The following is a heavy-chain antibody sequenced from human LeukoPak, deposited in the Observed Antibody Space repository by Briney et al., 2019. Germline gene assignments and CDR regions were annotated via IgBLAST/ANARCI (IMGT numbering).Heavy chain of an antibody. Sequence: SETLSLTCTVSGGSISSYYWSWIRQPPGKGLEWIGYIYYSGSTNYNPSLKSRITISVDTSKNQFSLKLSSVTAADTAVYYCARDYDRNWFDPWGQGTLVTVSS. CDR3: ARDYDRNWFDP. J-gene: IGHJ5*02. D-gene: IGHD3-9*01. CDR1: GGSISSYY. V-gene: IGHV4-59*01. CDR2: IYYSGST.